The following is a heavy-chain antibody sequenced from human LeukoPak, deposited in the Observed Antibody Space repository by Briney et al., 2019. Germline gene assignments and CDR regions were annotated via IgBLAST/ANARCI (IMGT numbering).Heavy chain of an antibody. CDR1: GLTFSRYA. Sequence: GGSLRLSCAASGLTFSRYAMHWVRQAPGKGLEYVSAINSQGIITYYEDSVKGRFTISRDNSKNTLYLQMGSLRAEDMAVYYCATYCDSSSCPGHDHWGQGTLVTVSS. V-gene: IGHV3-64*02. CDR2: INSQGIIT. J-gene: IGHJ4*02. D-gene: IGHD2-21*01. CDR3: ATYCDSSSCPGHDH.